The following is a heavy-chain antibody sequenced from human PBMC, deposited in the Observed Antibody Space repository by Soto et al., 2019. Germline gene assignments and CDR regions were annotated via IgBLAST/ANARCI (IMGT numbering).Heavy chain of an antibody. CDR3: ASGQRSENIMDV. V-gene: IGHV1-69*06. CDR1: GGTFSSYA. J-gene: IGHJ6*02. Sequence: SVKVSCKASGGTFSSYAISWVRQAPGQGLEWMGGIIPIFGTANYAQKFQGRVTITADKSTSTAYMELSSLRSEDAAVYYCASGQRSENIMDVWGQGTTVTVSS. D-gene: IGHD6-25*01. CDR2: IIPIFGTA.